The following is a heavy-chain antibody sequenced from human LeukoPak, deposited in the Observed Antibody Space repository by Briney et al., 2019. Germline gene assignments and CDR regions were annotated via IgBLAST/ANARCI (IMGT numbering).Heavy chain of an antibody. V-gene: IGHV3-23*01. CDR1: GFTFSSYA. Sequence: GGSLRLSCATSGFTFSSYAMSWVRQAPGKGLEWVSAISDSGGSTYYADSVKGRFTISRDNSKNTLYLQMNSLRVEDTAVYYCAKDNNYDYVWGSYRYSNYYFDYWGQGTLVTVSS. J-gene: IGHJ4*02. D-gene: IGHD3-16*02. CDR2: ISDSGGST. CDR3: AKDNNYDYVWGSYRYSNYYFDY.